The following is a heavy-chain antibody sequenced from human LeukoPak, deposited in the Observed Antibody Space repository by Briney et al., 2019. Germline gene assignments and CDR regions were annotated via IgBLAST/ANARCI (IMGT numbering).Heavy chain of an antibody. CDR3: AKGSIAAAASTNWFDP. D-gene: IGHD6-13*01. Sequence: PGGSLRLSCAASGFTFSSYAMSWVRQAPGKGLEWVSAISGSGGSTYYADSVKGRLTISRDNSENTLYLQMNSLRAEDTAVYYCAKGSIAAAASTNWFDPWGQGTLVTVSS. V-gene: IGHV3-23*01. CDR2: ISGSGGST. J-gene: IGHJ5*02. CDR1: GFTFSSYA.